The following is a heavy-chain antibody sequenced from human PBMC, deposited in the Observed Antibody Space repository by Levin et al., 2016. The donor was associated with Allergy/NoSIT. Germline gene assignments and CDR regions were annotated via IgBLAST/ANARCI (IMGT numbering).Heavy chain of an antibody. J-gene: IGHJ4*02. CDR3: TRVACAGGSCYSDY. CDR2: ITGNGDTT. V-gene: IGHV3-64*01. CDR1: GFTFRNYA. D-gene: IGHD2-15*01. Sequence: GESLKISCAASGFTFRNYAMRWVRQAPGKGLEYVSAITGNGDTTYYANSVKGRFTISRDNSKNTLYLQMGSLRAEDMAVYYCTRVACAGGSCYSDYWGQGTLVTLSS.